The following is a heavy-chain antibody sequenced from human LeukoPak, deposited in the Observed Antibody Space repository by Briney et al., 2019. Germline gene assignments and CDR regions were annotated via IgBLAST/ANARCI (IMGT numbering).Heavy chain of an antibody. CDR2: ISSSGSTI. Sequence: GGSLRLSCAASGFTFSDYYMSWIRQAPGKGLEWVSYISSSGSTIYYADSVKGRFTISRDNAKNSLYLQMNSLRAEDTAVYYCARDRPLWQWTTHYPGYWGQGTLVTVSS. V-gene: IGHV3-11*01. CDR1: GFTFSDYY. J-gene: IGHJ4*02. D-gene: IGHD6-19*01. CDR3: ARDRPLWQWTTHYPGY.